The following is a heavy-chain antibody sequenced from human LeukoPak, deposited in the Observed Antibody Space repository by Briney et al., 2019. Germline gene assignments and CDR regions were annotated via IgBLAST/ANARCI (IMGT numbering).Heavy chain of an antibody. CDR1: GFTFDDYG. D-gene: IGHD4-17*01. Sequence: GGSLRLSCAASGFTFDDYGMSWVRQAPGKGLEWVSGINWNGGSTGYADSVKGRFTISRDNAKNSLYLQMNSLRAEDTAVYYCAKEMTTVTLNWFDPWGQGTLVTVSS. V-gene: IGHV3-20*04. CDR2: INWNGGST. CDR3: AKEMTTVTLNWFDP. J-gene: IGHJ5*02.